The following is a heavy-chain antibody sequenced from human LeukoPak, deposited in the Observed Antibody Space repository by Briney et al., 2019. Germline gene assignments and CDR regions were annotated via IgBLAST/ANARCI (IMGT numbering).Heavy chain of an antibody. J-gene: IGHJ3*02. D-gene: IGHD2-15*01. V-gene: IGHV1-2*02. CDR2: INPNSGGT. CDR3: ARDRCSGGSCYGHDAFDI. CDR1: GYTFTGYY. Sequence: ASVKVSCKASGYTFTGYYMHWVRQAPGQGLEWMGWINPNSGGTNYAQKFQGRVTMTRDTSISTAYMELSRLRSDDTAVYYCARDRCSGGSCYGHDAFDIWGQRTMVTVSS.